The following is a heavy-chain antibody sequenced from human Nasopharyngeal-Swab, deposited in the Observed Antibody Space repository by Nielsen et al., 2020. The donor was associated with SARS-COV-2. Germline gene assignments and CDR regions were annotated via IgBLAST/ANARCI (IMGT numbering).Heavy chain of an antibody. CDR3: AKGFDY. V-gene: IGHV3-30*18. Sequence: GGSLRLSCAASGFTFSSYGMHWVRQAPGKGLEWVAVISYDGSNKYYADSVKGRFTISRDNAKNSLYLQMNSLRAEDTAVYYCAKGFDYWGQGTLVTVSS. CDR1: GFTFSSYG. J-gene: IGHJ4*02. CDR2: ISYDGSNK.